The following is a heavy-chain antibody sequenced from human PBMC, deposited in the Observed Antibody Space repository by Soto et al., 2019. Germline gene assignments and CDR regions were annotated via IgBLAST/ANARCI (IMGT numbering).Heavy chain of an antibody. Sequence: GGSLRLSCAASGFTFSNYNINWVRQAPGKGLEWVSSISPGISYIYYADSVEGRFTTSRDNAKNSLSLQMNSLRAEDTAVYYCARDFRRGSSGSDYWGQGTMVTVSS. CDR2: ISPGISYI. D-gene: IGHD6-19*01. CDR3: ARDFRRGSSGSDY. J-gene: IGHJ4*02. V-gene: IGHV3-21*01. CDR1: GFTFSNYN.